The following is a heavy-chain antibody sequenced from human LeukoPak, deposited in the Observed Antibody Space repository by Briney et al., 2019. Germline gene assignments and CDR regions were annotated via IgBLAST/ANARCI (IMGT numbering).Heavy chain of an antibody. V-gene: IGHV4-59*01. D-gene: IGHD6-19*01. CDR2: IYYSGST. Sequence: PSETLSLTCTVSGGSISSYYWSWIRQPPGKGLEWMGYIYYSGSTNYNPSLKSRVTISVDTSKNQFSLKLSSVTAADTAVYYCAREFGYSSGPYYYYGMDVWGQGTTVTVSS. CDR1: GGSISSYY. J-gene: IGHJ6*02. CDR3: AREFGYSSGPYYYYGMDV.